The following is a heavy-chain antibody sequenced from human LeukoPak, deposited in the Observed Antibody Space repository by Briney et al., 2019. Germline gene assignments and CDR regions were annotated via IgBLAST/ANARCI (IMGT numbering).Heavy chain of an antibody. V-gene: IGHV3-11*05. CDR2: INGPSSDT. J-gene: IGHJ4*02. D-gene: IGHD2-2*01. CDR3: AKGHQSARYCSSTSCYVLAS. Sequence: GGSLRLSRAVSGFHFSDNYMSWIRQAPGKGLEWVSYINGPSSDTTYTDSVRGRFTISRDNAKNSLYLQMNSLSAEDTAVYYCAKGHQSARYCSSTSCYVLASWGQGTLVTVSS. CDR1: GFHFSDNY.